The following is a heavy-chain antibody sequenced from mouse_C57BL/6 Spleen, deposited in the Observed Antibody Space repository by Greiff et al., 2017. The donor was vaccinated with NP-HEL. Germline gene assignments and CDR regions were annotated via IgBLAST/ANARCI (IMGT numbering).Heavy chain of an antibody. Sequence: LQESGASVKISCKASGYAFSSYWMNWVKQRPGKGLAWIGQIYPGDGDTNYNGKFKGKATLTADKSSSTAYMQLSSLTSEDSAVYFCARGDLGDWFAYWGQGTLVTVSA. V-gene: IGHV1-80*01. J-gene: IGHJ3*01. CDR1: GYAFSSYW. CDR2: IYPGDGDT. CDR3: ARGDLGDWFAY.